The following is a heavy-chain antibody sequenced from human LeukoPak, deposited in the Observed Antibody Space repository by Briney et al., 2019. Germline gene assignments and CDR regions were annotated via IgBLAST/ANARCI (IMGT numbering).Heavy chain of an antibody. CDR1: GFTFSSYG. Sequence: GGSLRLSCAASGFTFSSYGMHWVRQAPGKGLEWVAVIWYGGSNKYYADSVKGRFTISRDNSKNTLYLQMNSLRAEDTAVYYCAKARIYSGYDYALFDYWGQGTLVTVSS. CDR2: IWYGGSNK. CDR3: AKARIYSGYDYALFDY. J-gene: IGHJ4*02. D-gene: IGHD5-12*01. V-gene: IGHV3-33*06.